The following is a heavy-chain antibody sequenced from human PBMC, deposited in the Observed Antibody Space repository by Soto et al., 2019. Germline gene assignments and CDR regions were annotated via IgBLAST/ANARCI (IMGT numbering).Heavy chain of an antibody. CDR1: GGTFSSYA. J-gene: IGHJ6*02. D-gene: IGHD2-21*02. CDR2: IIPIFGTA. CDR3: ARHLTRLLLAPYGMDV. Sequence: SVKVSCKASGGTFSSYAISWVRQAPGQGLEWMGGIIPIFGTANYAQKFQGRVTITADESTSTAYMELSSLRSEDTAVYYCARHLTRLLLAPYGMDVWGQGTTVTVSS. V-gene: IGHV1-69*13.